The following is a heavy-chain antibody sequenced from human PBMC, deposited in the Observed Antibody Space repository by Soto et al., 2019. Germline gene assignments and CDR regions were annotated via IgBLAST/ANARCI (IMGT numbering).Heavy chain of an antibody. D-gene: IGHD6-19*01. Sequence: QVQLQESGPGLVKPSQTLSLTCTVSGGSISSGGYFWSWIRQHPGKGLEWIGYIYCSGTTYYNPSLKSRVTISVDTSKNQFSLKLSSVTAADTAVYYCARVGSGWAFDYWGQGTLVTVSS. V-gene: IGHV4-31*03. CDR1: GGSISSGGYF. J-gene: IGHJ4*02. CDR3: ARVGSGWAFDY. CDR2: IYCSGTT.